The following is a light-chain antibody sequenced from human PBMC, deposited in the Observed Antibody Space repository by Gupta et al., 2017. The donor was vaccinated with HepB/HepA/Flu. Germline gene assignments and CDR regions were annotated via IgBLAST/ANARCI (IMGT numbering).Light chain of an antibody. CDR2: DAS. CDR3: QQRSNWPPVT. CDR1: QSVSSY. V-gene: IGKV3-11*01. Sequence: ELVLTQSPATLSLSPGERATLSCRASQSVSSYLAWYQQNPGQAPRLLIYDASNRATGSPARFSSSGSGTDVTLTISSLEPEDFAVYYCQQRSNWPPVTFGGGTKVEIK. J-gene: IGKJ4*01.